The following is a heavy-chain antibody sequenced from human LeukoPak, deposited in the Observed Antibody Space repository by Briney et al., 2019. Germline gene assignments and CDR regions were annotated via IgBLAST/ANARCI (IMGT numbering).Heavy chain of an antibody. J-gene: IGHJ4*02. CDR3: ARVKSGSYWG. D-gene: IGHD1-26*01. V-gene: IGHV3-66*01. CDR1: GFTVSSKY. Sequence: GGSLRLSCAASGFTVSSKYMSWVRRAPGKGLEWVSVIYSGGSTYYADSVKGRFTISRDNSKNTLYLQMNSLRAEETAVYYCARVKSGSYWGWGQGTLVTVSS. CDR2: IYSGGST.